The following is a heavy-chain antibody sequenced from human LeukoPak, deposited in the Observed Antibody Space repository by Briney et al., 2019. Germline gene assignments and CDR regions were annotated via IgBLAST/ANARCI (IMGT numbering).Heavy chain of an antibody. J-gene: IGHJ4*02. D-gene: IGHD3-9*01. V-gene: IGHV7-4-1*02. CDR2: INTNTGNP. Sequence: GASVKVSCKASGYTFVSYGMNWVRQAPGQGLEWMGWINTNTGNPTYAQGFTGRFVFSLDTSVSTAYLQISSLKAEDTAVYYCARVYDVLTGYGVRGYFDYWGQGTLVAVSS. CDR3: ARVYDVLTGYGVRGYFDY. CDR1: GYTFVSYG.